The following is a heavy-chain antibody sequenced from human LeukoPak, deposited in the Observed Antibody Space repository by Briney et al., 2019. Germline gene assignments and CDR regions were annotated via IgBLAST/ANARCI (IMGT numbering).Heavy chain of an antibody. CDR1: GYTFTSYG. V-gene: IGHV1-18*01. CDR3: ARAGVISVTTLLFDY. Sequence: ASVKVSCKASGYTFTSYGISWVRQAPGQGLEWMEWISAYNGNINYAQKLQGRVTMTTDTSTSTAYMELRSLRSDDTAVYYCARAGVISVTTLLFDYWGQGTLVTVSS. J-gene: IGHJ4*02. CDR2: ISAYNGNI. D-gene: IGHD2/OR15-2a*01.